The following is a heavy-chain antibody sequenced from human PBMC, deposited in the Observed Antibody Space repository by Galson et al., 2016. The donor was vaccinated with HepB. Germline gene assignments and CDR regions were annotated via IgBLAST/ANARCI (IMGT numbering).Heavy chain of an antibody. Sequence: SLRLSCAASGFTFSSYAMTWVRQAPGRGLEWVAGITDSGGTTSYAASVKGRFTISRDNSKNTVYLQMTSLGADDTAVYFCGKDGGAPRDWGQGTLVTVSS. CDR2: ITDSGGTT. CDR3: GKDGGAPRD. J-gene: IGHJ4*02. CDR1: GFTFSSYA. D-gene: IGHD2-15*01. V-gene: IGHV3-23*01.